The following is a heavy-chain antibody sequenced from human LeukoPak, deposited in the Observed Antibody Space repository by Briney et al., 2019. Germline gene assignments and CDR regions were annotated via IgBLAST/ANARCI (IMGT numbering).Heavy chain of an antibody. CDR1: GGSISSYY. CDR2: IYYSGST. V-gene: IGHV4-59*08. CDR3: ARGAVNFDY. Sequence: SQTLSPTCTVSGGSISSYYWSWIRQPPGKGLEWIGYIYYSGSTNYNPPLKSRVTISVDTSKNQFSLKLSSVTAADTAVYYCARGAVNFDYWGQGTLVTVSS. J-gene: IGHJ4*02. D-gene: IGHD1-26*01.